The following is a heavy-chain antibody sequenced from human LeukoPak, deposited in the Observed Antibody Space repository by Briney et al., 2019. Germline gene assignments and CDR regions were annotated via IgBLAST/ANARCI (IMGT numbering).Heavy chain of an antibody. CDR3: ASLVLRFLEWLPRSYYYMDV. D-gene: IGHD3-3*01. CDR2: IYHSGST. CDR1: GYSISSGYY. Sequence: SETLSLTCAVSGYSISSGYYWGWIRQPPGKGLEWIGSIYHSGSTYYNPSLKSRVTISVDTSKNQFSLKLSSVTAADTAVYYCASLVLRFLEWLPRSYYYMDVWGKGTTVTVPS. V-gene: IGHV4-38-2*01. J-gene: IGHJ6*03.